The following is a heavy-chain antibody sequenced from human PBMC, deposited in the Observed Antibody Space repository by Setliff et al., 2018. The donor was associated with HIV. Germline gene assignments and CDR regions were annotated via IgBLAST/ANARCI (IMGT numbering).Heavy chain of an antibody. CDR1: GGSITSTTYY. V-gene: IGHV4-39*01. J-gene: IGHJ4*02. CDR3: ARHAAGPDGPFDY. CDR2: IHYTGNT. Sequence: PSETLSLTCTVSGGSITSTTYYWGWIRQPPGKGLEWIGTIHYTGNTYHNPSLKSRVTISVEASKNQISLKLSSVIAADTAVYYCARHAAGPDGPFDYWGQGTLVTVSS.